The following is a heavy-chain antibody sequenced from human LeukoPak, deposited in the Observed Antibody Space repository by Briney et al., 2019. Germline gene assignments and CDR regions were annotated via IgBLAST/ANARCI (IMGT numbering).Heavy chain of an antibody. CDR3: AKTGSLFGRFLDH. V-gene: IGHV4-59*01. D-gene: IGHD3-10*02. Sequence: SETLSLTCSVFADSMNNYYWAWIRQPPGKGLEWVGNMHTGETTKFHPSLEGRVTMSIDTSNKQFSRRLRSVTAADTATYYCAKTGSLFGRFLDHWGPGALVIVSS. CDR2: MHTGETT. J-gene: IGHJ4*02. CDR1: ADSMNNYY.